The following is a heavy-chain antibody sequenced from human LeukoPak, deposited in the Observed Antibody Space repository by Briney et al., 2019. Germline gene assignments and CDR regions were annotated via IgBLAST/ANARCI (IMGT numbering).Heavy chain of an antibody. D-gene: IGHD3-3*01. CDR1: GFTFSSYA. CDR3: XRVSPPFWSGYDY. J-gene: IGHJ4*02. Sequence: GGSLRLSCAASGFTFSSYAMHWVRQAPGKGLEHVSAISSDGISTHYANSVKGRFTISRDNSKSTLYLQMGSLRAEDMAVYYXXRVSPPFWSGYDYWGQGTLVTVSS. V-gene: IGHV3-64*01. CDR2: ISSDGIST.